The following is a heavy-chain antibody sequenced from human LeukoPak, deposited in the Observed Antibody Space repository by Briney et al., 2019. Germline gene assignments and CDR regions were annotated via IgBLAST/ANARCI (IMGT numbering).Heavy chain of an antibody. CDR3: ATAPEDSSGYIDY. CDR1: GGSISSSSYY. CDR2: IYYSGST. D-gene: IGHD6-19*01. Sequence: SETLSLTCTVSGGSISSSSYYWGWIRQPPGKGLEWIGSIYYSGSTYYNPSLKSRVTISVDTSKNQFSLKLSSVTAADTAVYYCATAPEDSSGYIDYWGQGTLVTVSS. J-gene: IGHJ4*02. V-gene: IGHV4-39*07.